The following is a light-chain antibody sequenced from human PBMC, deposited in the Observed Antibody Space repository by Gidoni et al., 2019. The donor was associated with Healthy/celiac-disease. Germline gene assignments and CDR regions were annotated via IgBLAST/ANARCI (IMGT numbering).Light chain of an antibody. CDR2: EVS. Sequence: QSALPQPASVSGSPGPSITIYCTGTSSDVGGYNYVSWYQQHPGKAPKPMIYEVSNRPSGVSNRFSGSKSGNTASLTISGLQAEDEADYYCSSYTSSSTLVVFGGGTKLTVL. V-gene: IGLV2-14*01. CDR3: SSYTSSSTLVV. CDR1: SSDVGGYNY. J-gene: IGLJ2*01.